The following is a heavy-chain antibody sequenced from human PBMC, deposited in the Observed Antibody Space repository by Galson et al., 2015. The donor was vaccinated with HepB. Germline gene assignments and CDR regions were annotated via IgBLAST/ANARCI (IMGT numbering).Heavy chain of an antibody. CDR2: ISAYNGNT. J-gene: IGHJ6*03. CDR3: ARGSELAGATYYYYMDV. CDR1: GYTFTSYG. D-gene: IGHD1-26*01. V-gene: IGHV1-18*01. Sequence: SVKVSCKASGYTFTSYGISWVRQAPGQGLEWMGWISAYNGNTNYAQKLQGRVTMTTDTSTSTAYMELRSLRSDDTAVYYCARGSELAGATYYYYMDVWGKGTTVTVSS.